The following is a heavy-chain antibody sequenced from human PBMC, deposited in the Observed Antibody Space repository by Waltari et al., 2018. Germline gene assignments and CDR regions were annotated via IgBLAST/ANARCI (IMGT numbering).Heavy chain of an antibody. J-gene: IGHJ5*02. Sequence: QVQLQESGPGLVKPSQTLSLTCAVSGGSISSGGVSWTWIRQRPGTGLEWIGNIYPSGNMFYNPSRRSRASMSVDTSKNQFSLRLTSVTAADTAVYYCAIDRNTRFDPWGQGTLVTVSS. CDR2: IYPSGNM. CDR3: AIDRNTRFDP. V-gene: IGHV4-31*11. D-gene: IGHD5-18*01. CDR1: GGSISSGGVS.